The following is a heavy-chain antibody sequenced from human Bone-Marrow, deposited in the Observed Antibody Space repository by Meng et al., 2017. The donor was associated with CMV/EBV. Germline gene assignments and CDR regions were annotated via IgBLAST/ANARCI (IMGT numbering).Heavy chain of an antibody. CDR3: ARGIRNQYYYYYYGMDV. V-gene: IGHV4-34*01. J-gene: IGHJ6*02. CDR1: GGPFSGYY. CDR2: INHSGMT. Sequence: SETLSLTCSVHGGPFSGYYWNWIRQAPGKGLEWIGEINHSGMTSSNPSLKSRVTVSVDTSKNQFSLKLSSVTAADTAVYYCARGIRNQYYYYYYGMDVWGQGPTATFPS. D-gene: IGHD1-14*01.